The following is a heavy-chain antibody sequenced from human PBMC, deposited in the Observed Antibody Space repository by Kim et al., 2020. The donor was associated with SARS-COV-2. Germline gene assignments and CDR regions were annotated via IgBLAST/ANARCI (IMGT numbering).Heavy chain of an antibody. CDR3: ARDIPRTVRGVNYYYGMDV. D-gene: IGHD3-10*01. CDR2: INAGNGNT. J-gene: IGHJ6*02. CDR1: GYTFTSYA. V-gene: IGHV1-3*01. Sequence: ASVKVSCKASGYTFTSYAMHWVRQAPGQRLEWMGWINAGNGNTKYSQKFQGRVTITRDTSASTAYMELSSLRSEDTAVYYCARDIPRTVRGVNYYYGMDVWGQGTTVTVSS.